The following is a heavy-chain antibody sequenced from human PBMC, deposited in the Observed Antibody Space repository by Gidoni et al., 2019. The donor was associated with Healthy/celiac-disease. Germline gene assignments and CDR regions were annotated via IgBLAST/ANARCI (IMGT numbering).Heavy chain of an antibody. CDR3: ARAGSRDGFPDY. CDR1: GYSFTSYW. V-gene: IGHV5-51*01. J-gene: IGHJ4*02. Sequence: EVQLVQSGAEVKQPGVTPKISCTCSGYSFTSYWIGWVRQMPGKGLEWLGISYPGDYDTRYSPSFQGQGTISAYKSISTAYLQWSSLKASDTAMYYCARAGSRDGFPDYWGQGTLVTVSS. CDR2: SYPGDYDT. D-gene: IGHD2-21*01.